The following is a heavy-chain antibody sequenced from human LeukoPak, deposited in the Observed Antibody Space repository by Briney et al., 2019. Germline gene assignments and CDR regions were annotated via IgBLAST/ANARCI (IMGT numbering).Heavy chain of an antibody. CDR2: MNPNSGNT. D-gene: IGHD5-12*01. Sequence: ASVKVSCKASGYTFTSYDINWVRQATGQGLEWMGWMNPNSGNTGYAQKFQGRVTMTRNTSISTAYMELSSLRSEDTAVYYCARYEGYHNWFDPWGQGTLVTVSS. J-gene: IGHJ5*02. CDR1: GYTFTSYD. CDR3: ARYEGYHNWFDP. V-gene: IGHV1-8*01.